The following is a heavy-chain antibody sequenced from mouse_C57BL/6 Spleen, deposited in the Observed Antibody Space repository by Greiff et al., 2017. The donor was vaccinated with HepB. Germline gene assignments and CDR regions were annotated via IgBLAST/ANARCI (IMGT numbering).Heavy chain of an antibody. J-gene: IGHJ4*01. V-gene: IGHV3-6*01. D-gene: IGHD2-4*01. CDR2: ISYDGSN. Sequence: ESGPGLVKPSQSLSLTCSVTGYSITSGYYWNWIRQFPGNKLEWMGYISYDGSNNYNPSLKNRISITRDTSKNQFFLKLNSVTTEDTATYYCARGRGDYDVGAMDYWGQGTSVTVSS. CDR3: ARGRGDYDVGAMDY. CDR1: GYSITSGYY.